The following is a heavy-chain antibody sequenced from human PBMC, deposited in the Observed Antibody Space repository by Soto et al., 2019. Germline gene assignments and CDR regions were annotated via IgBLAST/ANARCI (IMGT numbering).Heavy chain of an antibody. Sequence: ASVKVSCKASGYAFSGSVMPWVRQAPGQRLEWMGWINAANGNTKYSQKFQDRVTLTRDTPASTAYMELSSLRSEDTTVYYCATDIDATMVTSLDYWGQGTLVTVSS. J-gene: IGHJ4*02. CDR3: ATDIDATMVTSLDY. CDR1: GYAFSGSV. CDR2: INAANGNT. V-gene: IGHV1-3*01. D-gene: IGHD4-17*01.